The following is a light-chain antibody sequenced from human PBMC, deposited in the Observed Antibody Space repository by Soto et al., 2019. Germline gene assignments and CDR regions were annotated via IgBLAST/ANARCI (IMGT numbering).Light chain of an antibody. V-gene: IGKV1-5*01. J-gene: IGKJ4*01. CDR1: QSVSNW. CDR3: QQYYSYST. Sequence: DVQMTQSPSTLSASVGDSVTITCRASQSVSNWVAWYQQKPGKAPQLLIYDASSLESGVPSRFSGSGAGTELTLTISSLQPDDFATYYCQQYYSYSTFGGGTKVETK. CDR2: DAS.